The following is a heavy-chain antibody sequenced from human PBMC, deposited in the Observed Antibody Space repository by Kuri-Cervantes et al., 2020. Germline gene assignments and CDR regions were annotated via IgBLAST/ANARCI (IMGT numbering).Heavy chain of an antibody. D-gene: IGHD3-22*01. Sequence: GESLKISCAASGFTFSSYAMHWVRQAPGKGLEWVAVISYDGSNKYYADSVKGRFTISRDNSKNTLYLQMNSLRAEDTAVYYCARDPCGDSGGYYYVSACLVGNFDYWGQGTLVTVSS. CDR2: ISYDGSNK. V-gene: IGHV3-30*01. J-gene: IGHJ4*02. CDR1: GFTFSSYA. CDR3: ARDPCGDSGGYYYVSACLVGNFDY.